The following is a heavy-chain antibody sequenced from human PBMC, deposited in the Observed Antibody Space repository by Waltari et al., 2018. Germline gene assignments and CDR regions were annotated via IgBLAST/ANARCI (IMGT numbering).Heavy chain of an antibody. Sequence: EVKVVESGGGLVQPGRSLRLSCTGSGFSFDNFAMHWVWQAPGKGLGWVLGSSWDSRAIGYAESVRGRFTISRDNARNSVYLQMNSLRSEDMALYYCAKGVSSWYSFGMDVWGQGTTVTVSS. CDR2: SSWDSRAI. CDR3: AKGVSSWYSFGMDV. D-gene: IGHD6-13*01. CDR1: GFSFDNFA. J-gene: IGHJ6*02. V-gene: IGHV3-9*03.